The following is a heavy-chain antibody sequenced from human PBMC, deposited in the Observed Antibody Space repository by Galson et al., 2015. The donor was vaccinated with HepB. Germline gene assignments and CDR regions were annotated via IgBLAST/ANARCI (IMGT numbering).Heavy chain of an antibody. J-gene: IGHJ4*02. CDR3: ARRRLRDLGGAYYFDS. CDR2: IYPGDSNI. Sequence: QSGAEVTKPGESLKISCTASGYSFSTSSIGWVRQMPGKGLECMGIIYPGDSNIRYSPSFQGQVTISADKSISTAYLQWISLKASDTAIYYCARRRLRDLGGAYYFDSWGQGTLVTVSS. CDR1: GYSFSTSS. D-gene: IGHD1-26*01. V-gene: IGHV5-51*01.